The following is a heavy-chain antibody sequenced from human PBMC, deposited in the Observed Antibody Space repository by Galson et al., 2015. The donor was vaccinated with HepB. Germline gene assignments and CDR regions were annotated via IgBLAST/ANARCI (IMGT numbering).Heavy chain of an antibody. CDR2: ISGSGSIT. CDR1: GFTFSGYA. CDR3: AKRVGSGSRIDY. Sequence: LRLSCAASGFTFSGYAMNWVRQAPGKGLEWVSVISGSGSITSYADSVKGRFTISRDNSKNTLYLQMNSLRAEDTAVYYCAKRVGSGSRIDYWGQGTLVTVSS. V-gene: IGHV3-23*01. D-gene: IGHD1-26*01. J-gene: IGHJ4*02.